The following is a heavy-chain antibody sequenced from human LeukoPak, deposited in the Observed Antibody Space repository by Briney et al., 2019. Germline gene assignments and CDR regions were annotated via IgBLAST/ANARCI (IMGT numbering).Heavy chain of an antibody. Sequence: ASVKVSCKASGYTFTGYYMHWVRQAPGQGLEWMGWINPNSGGTNYAQKFQGRVTMTRDTSISIAYMELSRLRSDDTAVYYCARIRDSSGWDAIEYWGQGTLVTVSS. V-gene: IGHV1-2*02. J-gene: IGHJ4*02. CDR3: ARIRDSSGWDAIEY. CDR2: INPNSGGT. CDR1: GYTFTGYY. D-gene: IGHD6-19*01.